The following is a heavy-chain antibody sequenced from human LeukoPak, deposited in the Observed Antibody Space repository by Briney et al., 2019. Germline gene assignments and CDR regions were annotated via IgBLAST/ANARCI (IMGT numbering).Heavy chain of an antibody. CDR3: ARDSTMIAPTGAFDI. CDR1: GFTSSSYA. Sequence: PGGSLRLSCAASGFTSSSYAMHWVRQAPGKGLEWVAVISYDGSNKYYADSVKGRFTISRDNSKNTLYLQMNSLRAEDTAVYYCARDSTMIAPTGAFDIWGQGTMVTVSS. J-gene: IGHJ3*02. CDR2: ISYDGSNK. D-gene: IGHD3-22*01. V-gene: IGHV3-30-3*01.